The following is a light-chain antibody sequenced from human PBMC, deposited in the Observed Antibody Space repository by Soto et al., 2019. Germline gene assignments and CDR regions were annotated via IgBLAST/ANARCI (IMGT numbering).Light chain of an antibody. V-gene: IGKV3-20*01. CDR1: QSVSSTY. J-gene: IGKJ3*01. CDR2: GAS. Sequence: EIVLTQSPGTLSLPTGERATLSCRASQSVSSTYLAWYQQKPGQAPRLLIYGASSRATGIPDRFSGSGSGTDFTLTISRLEPEDFAVYYCQQYGCSPLYTFGPGTKVDIK. CDR3: QQYGCSPLYT.